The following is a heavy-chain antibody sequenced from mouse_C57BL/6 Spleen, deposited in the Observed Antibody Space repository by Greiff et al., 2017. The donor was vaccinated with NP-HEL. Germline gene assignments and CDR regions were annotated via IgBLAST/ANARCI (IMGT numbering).Heavy chain of an antibody. V-gene: IGHV1-50*01. CDR2: IDPSDSYT. CDR3: ARLGSTVVGRDYFDY. J-gene: IGHJ2*01. CDR1: GYTFTSYW. Sequence: QVQLQQSGAELVKPGASVKLSCKASGYTFTSYWMQWVKQRPGQGLEWIGEIDPSDSYTNYNQKFKGKATLTVDTSSSTAYMQLSSLTSEDSAVYYCARLGSTVVGRDYFDYWGQGTTLTVSS. D-gene: IGHD1-1*01.